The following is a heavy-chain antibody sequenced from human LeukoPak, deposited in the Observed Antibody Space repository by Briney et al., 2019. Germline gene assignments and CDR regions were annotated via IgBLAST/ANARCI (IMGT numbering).Heavy chain of an antibody. CDR3: ARDESNGAFDI. CDR2: IYDSGST. V-gene: IGHV4-59*01. J-gene: IGHJ3*02. CDR1: GGSINSYY. Sequence: SETLSLTCTVSGGSINSYYWSWIRQPPGKGLEWIGYIYDSGSTNYNPSLKSRVTISVDTSKNHVSLKLSSVTAADTAVYYCARDESNGAFDIWGQGTMVTVSS. D-gene: IGHD2-8*01.